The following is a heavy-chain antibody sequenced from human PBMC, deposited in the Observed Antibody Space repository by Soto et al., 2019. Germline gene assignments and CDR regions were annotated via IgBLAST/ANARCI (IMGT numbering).Heavy chain of an antibody. J-gene: IGHJ5*02. CDR2: ISGSGGST. Sequence: SGESLRLSCAASAFTFSSYAMSWVRQAPGKGLEWVSAISGSGGSTYYADSVKGLFTISRDNSKNTLYLQMNRLRAKDTAVYYCAKDWRSSWPWVDPRGQGTLVTVSS. CDR3: AKDWRSSWPWVDP. V-gene: IGHV3-23*01. D-gene: IGHD6-13*01. CDR1: AFTFSSYA.